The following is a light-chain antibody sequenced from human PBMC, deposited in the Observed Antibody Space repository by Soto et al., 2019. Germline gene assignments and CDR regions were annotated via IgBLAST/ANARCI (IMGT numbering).Light chain of an antibody. Sequence: QAVVTQEPSLTVSPGGTVTLTCASSTGAVTSDYYANWFQQKPGQAPKALIYSSSNKYSWTPARFSGSLLGGKAALTLLGVQPEDEAEYYCLLYFGGTQVFGTGTKVTVL. CDR1: TGAVTSDYY. CDR2: SSS. CDR3: LLYFGGTQV. V-gene: IGLV7-43*01. J-gene: IGLJ1*01.